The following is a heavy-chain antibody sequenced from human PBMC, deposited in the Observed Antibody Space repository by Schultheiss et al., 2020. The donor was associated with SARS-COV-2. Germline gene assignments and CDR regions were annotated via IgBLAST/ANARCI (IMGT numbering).Heavy chain of an antibody. D-gene: IGHD4-11*01. J-gene: IGHJ6*02. CDR2: IIPIFGTA. CDR3: AGGNYSNYLANYYYYYGMDV. CDR1: GGTFSSYA. V-gene: IGHV1-69*13. Sequence: SVKVSCKASGGTFSSYAISWVRQAPGQGLEWMGGIIPIFGTANYAQKFQGRVTITADESTNTAYMELSSLRSEDTAVYYCAGGNYSNYLANYYYYYGMDVWGQGTTVTVSS.